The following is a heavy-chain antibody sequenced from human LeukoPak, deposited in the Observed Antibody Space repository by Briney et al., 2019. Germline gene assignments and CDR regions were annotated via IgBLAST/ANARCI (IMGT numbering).Heavy chain of an antibody. CDR3: AKDSGYSYGSQLGG. CDR2: ISYDGSNK. V-gene: IGHV3-30*18. D-gene: IGHD5-18*01. J-gene: IGHJ4*02. Sequence: GGSLRLSCAASGFTFSSYGMHWVRQAPGKGLEWVAVISYDGSNKYYADSVKGRFTIPRDNSKNTLYLQMNSLRAEDTAVYYCAKDSGYSYGSQLGGWGQGTLVTVSS. CDR1: GFTFSSYG.